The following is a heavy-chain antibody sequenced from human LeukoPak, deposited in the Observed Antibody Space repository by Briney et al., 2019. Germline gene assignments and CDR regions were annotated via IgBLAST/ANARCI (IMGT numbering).Heavy chain of an antibody. Sequence: SQTLSLTCTVSGGSISSGDYYWSWIRQPPGKGLEWIGYIYYSGSTYYNPSLKSRVTISVDTSKNQFSLKLSSVTAADTAVYYCASEPRYHYGSGSRNWFDPWGQGTLVTVSS. CDR2: IYYSGST. J-gene: IGHJ5*02. D-gene: IGHD3-10*01. CDR3: ASEPRYHYGSGSRNWFDP. CDR1: GGSISSGDYY. V-gene: IGHV4-30-4*01.